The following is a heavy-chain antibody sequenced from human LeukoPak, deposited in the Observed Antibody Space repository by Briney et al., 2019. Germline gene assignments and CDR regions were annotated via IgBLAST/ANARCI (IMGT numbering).Heavy chain of an antibody. Sequence: GGSLRLSCAASGFTVSSNYMSWVRQAPGKGLEWVSVIYSGGTTYYADSVKGRFTISRDNSKNTLYLQMNSLRAEDTAVYYCAKALLLWFGEFGYFDYWGQGTLVTVSS. V-gene: IGHV3-53*01. CDR3: AKALLLWFGEFGYFDY. D-gene: IGHD3-10*01. CDR1: GFTVSSNY. CDR2: IYSGGTT. J-gene: IGHJ4*02.